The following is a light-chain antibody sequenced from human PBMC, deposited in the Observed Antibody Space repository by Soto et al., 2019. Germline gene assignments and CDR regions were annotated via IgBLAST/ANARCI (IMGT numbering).Light chain of an antibody. CDR2: RAS. Sequence: DIQMTQSPSTLSASVGDRVTITCRASQSIDDWLAWYHQKPGKAPKLLIYRASSLETGVPSRFSGSGSGTEFTLTISSLQPDDFATYYCQHCTNYSPYTFGQGTRLEIK. J-gene: IGKJ2*01. CDR3: QHCTNYSPYT. V-gene: IGKV1-5*03. CDR1: QSIDDW.